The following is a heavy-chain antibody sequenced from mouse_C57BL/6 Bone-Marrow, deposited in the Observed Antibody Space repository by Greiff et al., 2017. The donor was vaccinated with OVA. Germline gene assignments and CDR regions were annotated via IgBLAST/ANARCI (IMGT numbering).Heavy chain of an antibody. D-gene: IGHD1-1*01. J-gene: IGHJ3*01. CDR1: GFTFSSYG. CDR3: TRLLQPDAY. V-gene: IGHV5-6*01. Sequence: EVKLVESGGDLVKPGGSLKLSCAASGFTFSSYGMSWVRQTPDKRLEWVGTISTGGSYTYYPDSVKGRFTLSRDKAKNDLHLQMSGLKSEDTAVYYCTRLLQPDAYWGQGTLVTVSA. CDR2: ISTGGSYT.